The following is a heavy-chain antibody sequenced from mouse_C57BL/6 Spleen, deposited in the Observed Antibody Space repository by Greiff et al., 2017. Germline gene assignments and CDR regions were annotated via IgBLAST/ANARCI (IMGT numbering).Heavy chain of an antibody. CDR2: IDPSDSYT. CDR1: GYTFTSYW. V-gene: IGHV1-69*01. CDR3: ARRGLGSWFAY. J-gene: IGHJ3*01. Sequence: VQLQQPGAELVMPGASVKLSCKASGYTFTSYWMHWVKQRPGQGLAWIGEIDPSDSYTNYNQKFKGKSTWTVDKSSSTAYMQLSSLTSEDSAVYYCARRGLGSWFAYWGQGTLVTV. D-gene: IGHD4-1*01.